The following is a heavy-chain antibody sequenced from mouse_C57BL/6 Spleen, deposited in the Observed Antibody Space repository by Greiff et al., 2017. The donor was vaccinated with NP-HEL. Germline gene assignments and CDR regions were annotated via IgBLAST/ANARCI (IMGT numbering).Heavy chain of an antibody. J-gene: IGHJ3*01. Sequence: VQLQQPGAELVKPGASVKLSCKASGYTFTSYWMHWVKQRPGQGLEWIGMIHPNSGSTNYNEKFKSKATLTVDKSSSTAYMQLSSLTSEDSAVYYCARSGYDPWFAYWGQGTLVTVSA. CDR3: ARSGYDPWFAY. CDR1: GYTFTSYW. D-gene: IGHD2-3*01. CDR2: IHPNSGST. V-gene: IGHV1-64*01.